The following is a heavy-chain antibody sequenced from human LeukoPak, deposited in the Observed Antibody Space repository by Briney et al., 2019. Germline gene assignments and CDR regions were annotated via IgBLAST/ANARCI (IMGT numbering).Heavy chain of an antibody. V-gene: IGHV3-30*02. CDR3: AKGLQVGATEEDAFDI. D-gene: IGHD1-26*01. CDR1: GFTFSSYG. Sequence: PGGSLRLSCAASGFTFSSYGMHWVRQAPGKGLEWVAVIWYDGSNKYYADSVKGRFTISRDNSKNTLYLEMNSLRAEDTALYYCAKGLQVGATEEDAFDIWGQGTTVTVSS. J-gene: IGHJ3*02. CDR2: IWYDGSNK.